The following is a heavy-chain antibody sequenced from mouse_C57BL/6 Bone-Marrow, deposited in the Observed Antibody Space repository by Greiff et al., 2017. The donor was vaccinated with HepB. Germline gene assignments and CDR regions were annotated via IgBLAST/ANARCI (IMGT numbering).Heavy chain of an antibody. V-gene: IGHV10-1*01. Sequence: EVKLVESGGGLVQPKGSLKLSCAASGFSFNTYAMNWVRQAPGKGLEWVARIRSKSNNYATYYADSVKDRFTISRDDSESMLYLQMNNLKTEDTAMYYCVKNPKLGQAFAYWGQGTLVTVSA. D-gene: IGHD4-1*01. CDR1: GFSFNTYA. J-gene: IGHJ3*01. CDR2: IRSKSNNYAT. CDR3: VKNPKLGQAFAY.